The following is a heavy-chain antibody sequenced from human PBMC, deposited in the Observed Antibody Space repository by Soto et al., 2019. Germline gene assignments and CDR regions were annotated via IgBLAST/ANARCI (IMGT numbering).Heavy chain of an antibody. D-gene: IGHD3-10*01. V-gene: IGHV4-30-2*01. CDR1: GGSISSGGYS. CDR3: ARSGADMVRGGGFGNYYYGMDV. Sequence: TLSLTCAVSGGSISSGGYSWSWIRQPPGKGLEWIGYIYHSGSTYYNPSLKSRVTISVDRSKNQFSLKLSSVTAADTAVYYCARSGADMVRGGGFGNYYYGMDVWGQGTTVTVSS. J-gene: IGHJ6*02. CDR2: IYHSGST.